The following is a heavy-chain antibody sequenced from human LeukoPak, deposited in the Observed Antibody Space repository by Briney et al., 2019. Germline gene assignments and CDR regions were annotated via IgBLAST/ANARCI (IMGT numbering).Heavy chain of an antibody. CDR3: AKRGVRGYSYGINWFDP. CDR2: INPNSGGT. J-gene: IGHJ5*02. V-gene: IGHV1-2*02. Sequence: GASVKVSFKASGYTFTLYYMHWVRQAPGQGLEWMGWINPNSGGTNYAQKFQGRVTMTRDTSISTAYMELSRLRSDDTAVYYCAKRGVRGYSYGINWFDPWGQGTLVTVSS. D-gene: IGHD5-18*01. CDR1: GYTFTLYY.